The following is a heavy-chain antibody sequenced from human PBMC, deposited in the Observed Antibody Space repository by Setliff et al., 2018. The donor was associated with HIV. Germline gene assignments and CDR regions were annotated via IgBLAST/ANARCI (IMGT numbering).Heavy chain of an antibody. V-gene: IGHV4-61*09. J-gene: IGHJ3*02. CDR2: IHTSGST. D-gene: IGHD3-10*01. Sequence: KPSETLSLTCTVSGGSISSGSYYWSWIRQPAGKGLEWIGHIHTSGSTKYNPSLKSRVTISVDTSKNQFSLKLSSVTAADTAVYYCARQKRGVDAFDIWGQGTMVTVSS. CDR1: GGSISSGSYY. CDR3: ARQKRGVDAFDI.